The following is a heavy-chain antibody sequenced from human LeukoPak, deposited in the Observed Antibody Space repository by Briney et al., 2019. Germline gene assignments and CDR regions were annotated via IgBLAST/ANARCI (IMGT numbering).Heavy chain of an antibody. CDR1: GGSISSGSYY. Sequence: SETLSLTCTVSGGSISSGSYYWSWIRQPAGKGLEWIGRIYTSGSTNYNPSLKSRVTISVDTSKNQFSLKLSSVTAADTAVYYCARDTDYSNYRWFDPWGQGTLVTVSS. J-gene: IGHJ5*02. D-gene: IGHD4-11*01. CDR2: IYTSGST. CDR3: ARDTDYSNYRWFDP. V-gene: IGHV4-61*02.